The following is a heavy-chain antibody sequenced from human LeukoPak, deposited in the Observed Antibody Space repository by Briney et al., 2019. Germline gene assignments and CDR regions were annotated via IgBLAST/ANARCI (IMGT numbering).Heavy chain of an antibody. CDR3: AKGKAYNNLDWFDP. CDR2: ISSSGGST. CDR1: GFTFSNYA. Sequence: GGSLRLSCAASGFTFSNYAMSWVRQAPGKGLEWVSSISSSGGSTFYADSVKGRFTISRDKSKNTLHLQMNSLKAEDTAVYYCAKGKAYNNLDWFDPWGQGTLVTVSS. V-gene: IGHV3-23*01. D-gene: IGHD4-11*01. J-gene: IGHJ5*02.